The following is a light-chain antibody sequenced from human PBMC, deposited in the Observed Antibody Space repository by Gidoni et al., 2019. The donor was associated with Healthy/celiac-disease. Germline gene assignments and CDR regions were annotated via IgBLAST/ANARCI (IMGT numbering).Light chain of an antibody. CDR1: SSDVGGYNY. Sequence: QSALTQPASVSGSPGQSITISCTGTSSDVGGYNYVSWYQQHPGKAPKLMIYDVSNRPSGVSNRFSGSTSGNTASLTISGLQAEDEADYYCSSYTRSSTLYVFGTGTKVTVL. CDR2: DVS. V-gene: IGLV2-14*03. J-gene: IGLJ1*01. CDR3: SSYTRSSTLYV.